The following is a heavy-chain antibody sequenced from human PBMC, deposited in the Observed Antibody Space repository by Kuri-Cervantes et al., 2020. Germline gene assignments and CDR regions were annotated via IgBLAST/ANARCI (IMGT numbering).Heavy chain of an antibody. Sequence: SETLSLTCTVSGGSITSSSYYWGWIRQPPGKGLEWIGSVYHSGSTYYNPSLRGRVTISVDTSKNQFSLKLSSVTAADTAVYYCARVRALGPTGVNWFDPWGQGTLVTVSS. CDR2: VYHSGST. V-gene: IGHV4-39*02. J-gene: IGHJ5*02. CDR3: ARVRALGPTGVNWFDP. D-gene: IGHD1-26*01. CDR1: GGSITSSSYY.